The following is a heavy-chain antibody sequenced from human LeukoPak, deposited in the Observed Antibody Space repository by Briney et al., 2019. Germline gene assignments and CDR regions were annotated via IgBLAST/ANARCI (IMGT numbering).Heavy chain of an antibody. J-gene: IGHJ6*02. Sequence: GGSLRLSCAASGFTFDDYAMHWVRQAPGKGLEWVSGISWNSGSIGYADSVKGRFTISRDNAKNSLYLQMNSLRAEDTAVYYCAKDREDCSGGSCTSRGYYYGMDVWGQGTTVTVSS. CDR2: ISWNSGSI. CDR1: GFTFDDYA. CDR3: AKDREDCSGGSCTSRGYYYGMDV. V-gene: IGHV3-9*01. D-gene: IGHD2-15*01.